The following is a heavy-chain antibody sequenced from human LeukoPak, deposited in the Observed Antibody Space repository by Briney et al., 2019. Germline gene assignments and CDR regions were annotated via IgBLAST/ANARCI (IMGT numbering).Heavy chain of an antibody. V-gene: IGHV3-23*01. CDR1: GFTFSNYA. Sequence: PGGSLRLSCAASGFTFSNYAMSWVRQAPGTGLEWVSGIGGSSDSTYYADSVKGRFTLSRDNSKNTLYLQMNSLRAEDTAVYYCAKFRGIAAAGTAPGAWGQGTLVTVSS. D-gene: IGHD6-13*01. CDR3: AKFRGIAAAGTAPGA. J-gene: IGHJ5*02. CDR2: IGGSSDST.